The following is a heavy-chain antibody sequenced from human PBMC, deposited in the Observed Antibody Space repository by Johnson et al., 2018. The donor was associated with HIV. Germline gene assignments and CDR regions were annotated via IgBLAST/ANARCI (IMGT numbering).Heavy chain of an antibody. CDR2: IKSKADGGTT. Sequence: VQLVESGGGLVKPGGSLRLSCAASGFTFTNAWMSWVRQAPGKGLEWVGRIKSKADGGTTDYAAPVKGRFTILRDDSKNTLYLQMSSLRTEDAGVYYCTTEGDAFDIWGQGTMVTVSS. V-gene: IGHV3-15*01. J-gene: IGHJ3*02. CDR3: TTEGDAFDI. CDR1: GFTFTNAW.